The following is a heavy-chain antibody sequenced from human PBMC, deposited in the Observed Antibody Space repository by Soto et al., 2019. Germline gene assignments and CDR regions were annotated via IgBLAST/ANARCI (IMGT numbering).Heavy chain of an antibody. V-gene: IGHV3-9*01. Sequence: PGGSLRLSCAASGFTLEDYAIHWVRQPPGKGLEWVSGFNWKNGDIDYADSVRGRFIISRDNAKKSLYLQMNSLRVEDTALYYCATTLFNWNYATNFDFWGQGTLVTVAS. D-gene: IGHD1-7*01. CDR1: GFTLEDYA. CDR3: ATTLFNWNYATNFDF. CDR2: FNWKNGDI. J-gene: IGHJ4*02.